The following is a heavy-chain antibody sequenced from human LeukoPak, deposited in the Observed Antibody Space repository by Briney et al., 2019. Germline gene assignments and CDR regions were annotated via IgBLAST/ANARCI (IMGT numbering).Heavy chain of an antibody. CDR2: IYYTGST. J-gene: IGHJ4*02. V-gene: IGHV4-59*08. CDR1: GGSINNYY. CDR3: PRFRKYYDSPPNSLAS. D-gene: IGHD3-16*01. Sequence: SETLSLTCTVSGGSINNYYWSWVRQPPGAGLEWLAYIYYTGSTNYNPSLKTRLTISVDTSKNQFSLRLNSVTAADTAVYYCPRFRKYYDSPPNSLASWGKGILV.